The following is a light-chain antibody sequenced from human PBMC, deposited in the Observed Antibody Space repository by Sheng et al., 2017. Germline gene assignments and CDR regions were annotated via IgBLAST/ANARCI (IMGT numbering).Light chain of an antibody. CDR1: QGVSRN. CDR2: DAS. J-gene: IGKJ4*01. V-gene: IGKV3-11*01. CDR3: QQRSNWLT. Sequence: EVVLTQSPATLSLSPGERATLSCRASQGVSRNLAWYQQKPGQAPRLLIYDASNRATGIPARFSGSGSGTDFTLTISSLEPEDFAVYYCQQRSNWLTFGGGTKVEIK.